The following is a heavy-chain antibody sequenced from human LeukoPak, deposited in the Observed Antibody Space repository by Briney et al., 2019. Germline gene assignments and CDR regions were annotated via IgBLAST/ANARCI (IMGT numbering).Heavy chain of an antibody. Sequence: GGSLRLSCAASGFTFSSYAMSWVRQAPGKGLEWVSAISGSGGSTYYADSVKGRFTISRDNSKNTLYLQMISLRAEDTAVYYCANPGIAVAGSATTSGYWGQGTLVTVSS. J-gene: IGHJ4*02. CDR3: ANPGIAVAGSATTSGY. CDR2: ISGSGGST. CDR1: GFTFSSYA. D-gene: IGHD6-19*01. V-gene: IGHV3-23*01.